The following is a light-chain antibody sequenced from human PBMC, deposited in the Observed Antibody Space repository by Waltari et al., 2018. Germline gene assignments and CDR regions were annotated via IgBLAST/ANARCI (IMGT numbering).Light chain of an antibody. CDR3: ETGGHGTWV. V-gene: IGLV4-69*01. J-gene: IGLJ3*02. Sequence: QLVLTQSPSASASLGASVKLTCTLSSGHSSNLIAWLQQQPGKGPRYLMKVNSDGRHRKGDDIPDRFSGSSSGAERYLTISSLQSEDEADYYCETGGHGTWVFGGGTKLTVL. CDR1: SGHSSNL. CDR2: VNSDGRH.